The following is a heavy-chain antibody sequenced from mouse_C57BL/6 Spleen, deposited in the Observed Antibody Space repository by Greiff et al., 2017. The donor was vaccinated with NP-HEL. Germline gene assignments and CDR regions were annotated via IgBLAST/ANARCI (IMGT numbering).Heavy chain of an antibody. D-gene: IGHD1-1*01. CDR1: GYAFSSYW. V-gene: IGHV1-80*01. CDR3: ARNYGSSYEGYFDY. Sequence: VKLQESGAELVKPGASVKISCKASGYAFSSYWMNWVKQRPGKGLEWIGQIYPGDGDTNYNGKFKGKATLTADKSSSTAYMQLSSLTSEDSAVYFCARNYGSSYEGYFDYWGQGTTLTVSS. CDR2: IYPGDGDT. J-gene: IGHJ2*01.